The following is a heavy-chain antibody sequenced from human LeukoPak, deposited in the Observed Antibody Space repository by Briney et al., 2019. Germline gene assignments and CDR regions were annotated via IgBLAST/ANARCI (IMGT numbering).Heavy chain of an antibody. CDR3: AKNPYYYSSGVDY. CDR1: GFTFSSYA. J-gene: IGHJ4*02. CDR2: ISDGVGST. Sequence: PGGSLRLSCAASGFTFSSYAMSWVGQAPGKGLEWVSGISDGVGSTYCADSGKGRFTISRDNSKNTLYLQMNSLTAEDTAVYYCAKNPYYYSSGVDYWGQGTLVTVSS. V-gene: IGHV3-23*01. D-gene: IGHD3-10*01.